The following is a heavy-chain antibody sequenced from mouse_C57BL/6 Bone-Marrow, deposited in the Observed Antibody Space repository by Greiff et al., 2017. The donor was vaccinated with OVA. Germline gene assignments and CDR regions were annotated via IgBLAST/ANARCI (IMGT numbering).Heavy chain of an antibody. Sequence: QVQLQQSGAELVKPGASVKLSCKASGYTFTEYTIHWVKQRSGQGLEWIGWFYPGSGSIKYNEKFKDKATLTVDKSSSTVYMELSRLTSEDSAVYFCARHEEGIYYGNYAWFAYWGQGTLVTVSA. CDR1: GYTFTEYT. CDR2: FYPGSGSI. D-gene: IGHD2-1*01. V-gene: IGHV1-62-2*01. J-gene: IGHJ3*01. CDR3: ARHEEGIYYGNYAWFAY.